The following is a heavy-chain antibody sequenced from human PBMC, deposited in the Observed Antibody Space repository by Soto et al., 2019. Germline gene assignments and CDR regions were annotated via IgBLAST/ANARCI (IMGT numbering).Heavy chain of an antibody. V-gene: IGHV4-34*01. D-gene: IGHD7-27*01. Sequence: SETLSLTCAVYGGSFSAYYWSFIRQAPGKGLEWIWAIDHTCSTNYKPSLRSRVTMSVDTSKTQFSLKFRSVTAADTAVYYCTRSMNDHNHHHWGFESWGQGTRVSVS. J-gene: IGHJ4*02. CDR3: TRSMNDHNHHHWGFES. CDR1: GGSFSAYY. CDR2: IDHTCST.